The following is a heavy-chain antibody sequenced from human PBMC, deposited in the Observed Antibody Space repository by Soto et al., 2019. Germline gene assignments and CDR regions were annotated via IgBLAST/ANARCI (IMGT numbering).Heavy chain of an antibody. D-gene: IGHD2-15*01. Sequence: QVQLVQSGAEVKKPGSSVKVSCKASGGTFSSYTISWVRQAPGKGLAWMGRIIPILGIANYAQKFQGRVTITADKSTSTAYMELSSLRSEDTAVYYCARVLKAFSSATNYYYYYYMDVWGKGTTVTVSS. V-gene: IGHV1-69*02. CDR3: ARVLKAFSSATNYYYYYYMDV. CDR1: GGTFSSYT. CDR2: IIPILGIA. J-gene: IGHJ6*03.